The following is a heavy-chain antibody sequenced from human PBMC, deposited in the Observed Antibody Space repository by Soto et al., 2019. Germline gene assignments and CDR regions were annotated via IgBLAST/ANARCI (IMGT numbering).Heavy chain of an antibody. CDR1: GGSVSGGNYY. D-gene: IGHD3-10*01. J-gene: IGHJ4*02. Sequence: PSETLSLTCTVSGGSVSGGNYYWSWIRQPPGKGLEWIGYIYYSGGSNYNPPLKSRVTISLDTSQNQFSLKLTSVTAADTAVYYCARGEGGWFGDVHASYWGQGTQVTVSS. CDR3: ARGEGGWFGDVHASY. CDR2: IYYSGGS. V-gene: IGHV4-61*01.